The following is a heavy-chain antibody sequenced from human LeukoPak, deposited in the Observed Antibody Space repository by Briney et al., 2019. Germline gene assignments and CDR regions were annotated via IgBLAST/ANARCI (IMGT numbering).Heavy chain of an antibody. CDR2: MHHSGRT. V-gene: IGHV4-4*02. J-gene: IGHJ5*02. Sequence: SGTLSLTCAISGASISSTNWWIWVRQPPGKGLEWIGEMHHSGRTNYNPSLKSRITISVDKSKNQVFLRLNSVAAADTASYYCARAQEGCSRASCYLEPWGQGTLVTVSS. CDR1: GASISSTNW. CDR3: ARAQEGCSRASCYLEP. D-gene: IGHD2-2*01.